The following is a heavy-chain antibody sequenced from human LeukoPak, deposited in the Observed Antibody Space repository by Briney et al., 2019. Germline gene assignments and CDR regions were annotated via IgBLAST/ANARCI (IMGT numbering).Heavy chain of an antibody. D-gene: IGHD6-19*01. J-gene: IGHJ4*02. Sequence: GESLKISCKGSGYSFTSYWIGWVRQMPGKGLEWMGIIYPGDSDTRYSPSFQGQVTISADKSISTAYLQWSSLKASDTAMYYCARLLGIAVAEWYFDYWGQGTLVTVSS. CDR1: GYSFTSYW. CDR2: IYPGDSDT. V-gene: IGHV5-51*01. CDR3: ARLLGIAVAEWYFDY.